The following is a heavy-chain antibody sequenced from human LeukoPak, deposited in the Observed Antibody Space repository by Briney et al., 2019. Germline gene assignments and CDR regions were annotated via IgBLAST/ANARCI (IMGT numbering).Heavy chain of an antibody. Sequence: GGSLRLSCSGSGFAFSGFAMGWVRQAPGKGLEWVSSISGSGDNTYYADSVDGRFVVSRDNIKDTLYLQMNNLRAEDTALYYCARGRGGDYVPSRFDYWGQGTLVTVSS. CDR3: ARGRGGDYVPSRFDY. V-gene: IGHV3-23*01. CDR1: GFAFSGFA. J-gene: IGHJ4*02. CDR2: ISGSGDNT. D-gene: IGHD4-17*01.